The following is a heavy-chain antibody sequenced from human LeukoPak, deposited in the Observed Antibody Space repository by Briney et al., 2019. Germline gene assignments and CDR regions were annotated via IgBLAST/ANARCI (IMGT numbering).Heavy chain of an antibody. CDR1: GFTFSDYG. CDR3: AKGGCSSTTCYLATP. D-gene: IGHD2-2*01. CDR2: ISYDGTIR. V-gene: IGHV3-30*18. Sequence: PGGSLRLSCAASGFTFSDYGMHWVRQAPGKGLEWVAVISYDGTIRNYADSVKGRFTISRDNSKNTLYLQMNSLTAEDTALYYCAKGGCSSTTCYLATPWGQGTLVTVSS. J-gene: IGHJ5*02.